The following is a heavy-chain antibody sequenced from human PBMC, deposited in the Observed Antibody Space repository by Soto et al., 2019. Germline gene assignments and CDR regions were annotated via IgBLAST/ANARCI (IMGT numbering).Heavy chain of an antibody. CDR1: GGSISSDNYY. CDR2: VFHSGST. J-gene: IGHJ4*02. Sequence: SETLSLTCGVSGGSISSDNYYWGWIRQPPGKGLEWIGSVFHSGSTYYNPSLKSRVTISVDKSKNQFSLKLSSVTAADTAVYYCARVAVAGTRVDYWGQGTLVTVS. V-gene: IGHV4-39*07. D-gene: IGHD6-19*01. CDR3: ARVAVAGTRVDY.